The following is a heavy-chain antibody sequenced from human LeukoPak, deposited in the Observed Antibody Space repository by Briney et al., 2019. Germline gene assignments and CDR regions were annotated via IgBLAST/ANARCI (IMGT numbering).Heavy chain of an antibody. Sequence: SETLSLTCTVSGGSISSNSYYWGWIRQPPGKGLEWIGTIYHSGSTYYNPSLKSRVTISVDTSKNQFSLKLSSVTAADTAVHYCARGPKYSGSWSTYFDYWGQGSLVTVSS. J-gene: IGHJ4*02. V-gene: IGHV4-39*07. CDR3: ARGPKYSGSWSTYFDY. D-gene: IGHD6-13*01. CDR2: IYHSGST. CDR1: GGSISSNSYY.